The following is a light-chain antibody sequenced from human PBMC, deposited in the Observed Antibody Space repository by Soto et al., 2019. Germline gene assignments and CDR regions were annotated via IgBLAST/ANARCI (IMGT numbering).Light chain of an antibody. V-gene: IGKV3-15*01. J-gene: IGKJ1*01. CDR2: GAS. CDR1: QSVSST. CDR3: HQYNNSPPWT. Sequence: EIVMTQSPATLSVSPGQRPTLSCRASQSVSSTLAWYQQKPGQAPRLLIYGASTRATGIPARFSGSGSGTEFTLTISSLQSEDFAVYYCHQYNNSPPWTFGQGTKVEIK.